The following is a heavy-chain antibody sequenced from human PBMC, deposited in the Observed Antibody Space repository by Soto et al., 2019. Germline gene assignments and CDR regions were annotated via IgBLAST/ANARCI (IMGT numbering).Heavy chain of an antibody. J-gene: IGHJ4*02. CDR1: GFTFSSYS. CDR2: ISSSSSYI. Sequence: EVQLVESGGGLVKPGGSLRLSGAASGFTFSSYSMNWVRQAPGKGLEWVSSISSSSSYIYYADSVKGRFTISRDNAKNSLYLQKNSLTAEDTAVYYYARGGSYGHGCDYGGKGTLVTVSS. V-gene: IGHV3-21*01. CDR3: ARGGSYGHGCDY. D-gene: IGHD5-18*01.